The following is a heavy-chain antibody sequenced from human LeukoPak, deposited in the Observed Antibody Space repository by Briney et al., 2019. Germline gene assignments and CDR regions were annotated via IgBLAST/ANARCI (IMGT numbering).Heavy chain of an antibody. V-gene: IGHV3-23*01. CDR1: GGSISSSSYF. CDR3: AKYVLPGGTPNPDYGLDV. D-gene: IGHD6-13*01. J-gene: IGHJ6*01. Sequence: PSETLSLTCTVSGGSISSSSYFWDWIRQPPGKGLEWVSGISDSGGDTYYAASVEVRFTTSRDNSKSTLYLQMNSLRAEDTAVYYCAKYVLPGGTPNPDYGLDVWGQGTTVTVSS. CDR2: ISDSGGDT.